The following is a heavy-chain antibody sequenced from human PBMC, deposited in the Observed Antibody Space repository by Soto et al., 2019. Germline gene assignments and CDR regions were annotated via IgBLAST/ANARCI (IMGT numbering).Heavy chain of an antibody. J-gene: IGHJ4*02. Sequence: SETLSLTCTISGGSISVYYWSWIRQSPRQGLEWIGYVYDNGRPYYSPSLKSRVTISADTSKNQISLKLTSATAADTAVYYCARRVGSSPPRYWGRGTLVTVSS. D-gene: IGHD3-9*01. CDR3: ARRVGSSPPRY. V-gene: IGHV4-59*01. CDR1: GGSISVYY. CDR2: VYDNGRP.